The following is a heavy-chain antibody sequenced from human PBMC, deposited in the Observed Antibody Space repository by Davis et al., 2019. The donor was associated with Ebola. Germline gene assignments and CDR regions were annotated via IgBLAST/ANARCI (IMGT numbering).Heavy chain of an antibody. CDR1: GFTFSAYG. Sequence: GGSLRLSCVASGFTFSAYGMHWVRQAPGKGLEWVAAISFDETNKYYADSVKGRFTISRDNSKNTLYLQMNSLRAEDSAVYYCARPDVGGVIFGYFDYWGQGTLVTVSS. CDR2: ISFDETNK. CDR3: ARPDVGGVIFGYFDY. V-gene: IGHV3-30*03. D-gene: IGHD3-10*02. J-gene: IGHJ4*02.